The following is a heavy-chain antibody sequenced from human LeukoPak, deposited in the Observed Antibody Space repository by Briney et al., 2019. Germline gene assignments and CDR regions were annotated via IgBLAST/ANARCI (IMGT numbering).Heavy chain of an antibody. Sequence: SETLSLTCTVSGGSISSSSYYWGRMRQPPGKGLEWIGSIYYSGSTYYNPSLKSRVTISVDTSKNQFSLKLSSVTAADTAVYYCARQVGYTYGQVDYWGQGTLVTVSS. D-gene: IGHD5-18*01. CDR1: GGSISSSSYY. V-gene: IGHV4-39*01. CDR2: IYYSGST. J-gene: IGHJ4*02. CDR3: ARQVGYTYGQVDY.